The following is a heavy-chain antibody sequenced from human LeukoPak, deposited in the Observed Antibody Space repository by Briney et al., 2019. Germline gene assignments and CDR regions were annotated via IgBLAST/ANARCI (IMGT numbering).Heavy chain of an antibody. J-gene: IGHJ3*02. Sequence: SETLSLTCTVSGASITSYYWTWIRQPPGKGLEWIGYIYYSGNSNYNPSLQSRLTISVDTSKNQFSLKLSSVTAADTAVYYCARQMVARGAFDIWGQGTMVTVSS. D-gene: IGHD2-15*01. CDR3: ARQMVARGAFDI. V-gene: IGHV4-59*08. CDR2: IYYSGNS. CDR1: GASITSYY.